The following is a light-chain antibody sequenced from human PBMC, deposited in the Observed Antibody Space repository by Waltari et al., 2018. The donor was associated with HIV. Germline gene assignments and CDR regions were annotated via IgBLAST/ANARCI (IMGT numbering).Light chain of an antibody. CDR1: QLGDRL. CDR2: EDR. J-gene: IGLJ2*01. V-gene: IGLV3-1*01. CDR3: QTWDGHTVV. Sequence: SYVLTQTPSISVSPGQTANITCSGDQLGDRLVSWYAQKTGQSPVLIMYEDRTRPSGSPERFSGSNSGNTATLTISGTLPLDEGDYYCQTWDGHTVVFGGGTKVTVL.